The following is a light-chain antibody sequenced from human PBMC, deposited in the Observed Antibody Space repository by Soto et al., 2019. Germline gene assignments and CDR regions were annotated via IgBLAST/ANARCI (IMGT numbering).Light chain of an antibody. J-gene: IGKJ1*01. CDR3: QQYDDYSPWT. V-gene: IGKV1-5*01. CDR1: QSISTY. CDR2: DAS. Sequence: DIQMTQSPSSLSASVGDRVTITCRASQSISTYLNWYQQTPGEAPKLLIYDASSLESGVPSRFSGTGSGTEFTLTISGLQPDDFATYYCQQYDDYSPWTFGQGTKVDIK.